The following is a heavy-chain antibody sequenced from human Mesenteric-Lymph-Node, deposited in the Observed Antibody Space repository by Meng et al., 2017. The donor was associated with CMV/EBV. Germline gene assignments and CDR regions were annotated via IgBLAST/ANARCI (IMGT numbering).Heavy chain of an antibody. CDR3: AKEARIAVAGTDAFDI. CDR1: GFTFSSYG. J-gene: IGHJ3*02. CDR2: IRYDGNNK. V-gene: IGHV3-30*02. Sequence: LSLTCAASGFTFSSYGMHWVRQAPGKGLEWVTFIRYDGNNKYYADSVKGRFTVSRDNSQNTLFLQMNSLRGEDTAVYYCAKEARIAVAGTDAFDIWGQGTMVTVSS. D-gene: IGHD6-19*01.